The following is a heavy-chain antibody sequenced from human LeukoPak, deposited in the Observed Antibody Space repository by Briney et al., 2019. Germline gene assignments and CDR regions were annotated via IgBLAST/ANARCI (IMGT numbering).Heavy chain of an antibody. CDR1: GGSISSGDYY. D-gene: IGHD2-15*01. J-gene: IGHJ5*02. CDR3: AREHYCSGGSCYNWFDP. V-gene: IGHV4-30-4*01. CDR2: IYYSGST. Sequence: SQTLSLTCTVSGGSISSGDYYWRWIRQPPGKGLEWIGYIYYSGSTYYNPSLKSRVTISVDTSKNQFSLKLSSVTAADTAVYYCAREHYCSGGSCYNWFDPWGQGTRVTVSS.